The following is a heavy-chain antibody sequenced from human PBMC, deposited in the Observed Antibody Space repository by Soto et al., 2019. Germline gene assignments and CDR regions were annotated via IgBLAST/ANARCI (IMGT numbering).Heavy chain of an antibody. D-gene: IGHD6-13*01. CDR2: INDSGST. CDR1: GGSFSAHY. Sequence: PSETLSLTCAIYGGSFSAHYWNWIRQPPGKGLEWIGEINDSGSTNYNPSLKSRVTMSVDTSKTQFSLKLTSVTAADTAVYFCAQMAAAGRGFFNTGAQGAL. J-gene: IGHJ4*02. V-gene: IGHV4-34*01. CDR3: AQMAAAGRGFFNT.